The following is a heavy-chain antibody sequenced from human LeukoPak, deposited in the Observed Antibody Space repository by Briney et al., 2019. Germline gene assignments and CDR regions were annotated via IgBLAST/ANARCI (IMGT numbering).Heavy chain of an antibody. Sequence: GGSLRLSCAASGFTFSSYAMSWVRQAPGKGLEWVSAISGSGGSTYYADSVKGRFTISRENSKNTLYLKMNSLRAADTAVYYCANPSGSYDYWGQGTLVTVSS. CDR2: ISGSGGST. CDR3: ANPSGSYDY. J-gene: IGHJ4*02. D-gene: IGHD1-26*01. CDR1: GFTFSSYA. V-gene: IGHV3-23*01.